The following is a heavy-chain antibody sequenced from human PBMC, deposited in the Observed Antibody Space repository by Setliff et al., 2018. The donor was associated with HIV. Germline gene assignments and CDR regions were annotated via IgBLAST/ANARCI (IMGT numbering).Heavy chain of an antibody. Sequence: LGESLKISCKGSGYRFTSQWISWVRQMPGKGLEWMGMIDPSDSYTKYSPSFQGHVTISVDKSISTAYLHWSSLKASDTAMYYCARHRIVKAYYYYMDVWGKGTTVTVSS. CDR1: GYRFTSQW. CDR3: ARHRIVKAYYYYMDV. J-gene: IGHJ6*03. CDR2: IDPSDSYT. D-gene: IGHD3-16*02. V-gene: IGHV5-10-1*01.